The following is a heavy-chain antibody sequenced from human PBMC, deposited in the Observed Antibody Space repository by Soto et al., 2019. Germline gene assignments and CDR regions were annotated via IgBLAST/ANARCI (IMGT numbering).Heavy chain of an antibody. CDR2: IYYSGST. Sequence: PSETLSLTCTVSGGSISSYYWSWTRQPPGKGLEWIGYIYYSGSTNYNPSLKSRVTISVDTSKNQFSLKLSSVTAADTAVYYCAKDLTTVTYGASYGNWFDPWGQGTLVTVSS. D-gene: IGHD4-17*01. V-gene: IGHV4-59*01. CDR3: AKDLTTVTYGASYGNWFDP. J-gene: IGHJ5*02. CDR1: GGSISSYY.